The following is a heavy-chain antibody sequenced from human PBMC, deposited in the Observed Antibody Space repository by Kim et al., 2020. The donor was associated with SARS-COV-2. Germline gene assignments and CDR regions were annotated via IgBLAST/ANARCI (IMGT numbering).Heavy chain of an antibody. D-gene: IGHD3-9*01. V-gene: IGHV4-39*01. CDR3: ARLEYDTGFYRGWFDP. CDR2: IYYTGNI. CDR1: GDSINRRTCY. J-gene: IGHJ5*02. Sequence: SETLSLTCTVSGDSINRRTCYWGWIRQPPGKGLEWIGSIYYTGNIYYNPSLGGRVTMSVDTSKSQFSLKLDSVTAADMAIYYCARLEYDTGFYRGWFDPWGQGILVTVSS.